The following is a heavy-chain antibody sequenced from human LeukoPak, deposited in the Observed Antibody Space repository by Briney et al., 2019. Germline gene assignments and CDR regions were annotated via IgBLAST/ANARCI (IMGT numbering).Heavy chain of an antibody. V-gene: IGHV4-34*01. CDR3: ARGPPIVVVPAAIFDY. CDR2: INHSGST. CDR1: GGSFSGYY. J-gene: IGHJ4*02. D-gene: IGHD2-2*02. Sequence: SETLSLTCAVYGGSFSGYYWSWIRQPPGKGLEWIGEINHSGSTNYNPSLKSRVTISVDTSKNQFSLKLSSVTAADTAVYYCARGPPIVVVPAAIFDYWGQGTLVTVSS.